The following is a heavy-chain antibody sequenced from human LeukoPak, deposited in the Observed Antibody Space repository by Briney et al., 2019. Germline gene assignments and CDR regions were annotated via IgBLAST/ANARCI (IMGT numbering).Heavy chain of an antibody. CDR1: GFTFDDYT. V-gene: IGHV3-43*01. CDR2: ISWDGGST. J-gene: IGHJ6*02. Sequence: GGSLRLSCAASGFTFDDYTMHWVRQAPGKGLEWVSLISWDGGSTYYADSVKGRFTISRDNSKNSLYLQMNSLRTEDTALYYCAKEAGCSYGYGYYYYYGMDVWGQGTTVTVSS. D-gene: IGHD5-18*01. CDR3: AKEAGCSYGYGYYYYYGMDV.